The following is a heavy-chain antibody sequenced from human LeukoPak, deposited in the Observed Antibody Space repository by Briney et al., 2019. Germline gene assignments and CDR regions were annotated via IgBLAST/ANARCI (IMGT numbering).Heavy chain of an antibody. J-gene: IGHJ5*02. CDR1: GGSFSGYY. Sequence: NASETLSLTCAVYGGSFSGYYWSWIRQPPGKVLEWIGEINHSGSTNYNPSLKSRVTISVDTSKNQFSLKLSSVTAADTAVYYCARSMVAVVRGVIISWFDPWGQGTLVTVSS. CDR2: INHSGST. CDR3: ARSMVAVVRGVIISWFDP. V-gene: IGHV4-34*01. D-gene: IGHD3-10*01.